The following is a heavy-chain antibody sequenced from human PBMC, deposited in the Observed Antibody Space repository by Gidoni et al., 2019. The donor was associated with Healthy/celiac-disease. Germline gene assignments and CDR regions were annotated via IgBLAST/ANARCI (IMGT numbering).Heavy chain of an antibody. CDR2: IYYSGST. V-gene: IGHV4-39*01. CDR3: ARPQSLGPYDAFDI. D-gene: IGHD7-27*01. CDR1: GGSISSSSYY. Sequence: QLQLQESGPGLVKPSETLFLTCTVSGGSISSSSYYWGWIRQPPGKGLEWIGSIYYSGSTSYNPSLKSRVTISVDTSKNQFSLKLSSVTAADTAVYYCARPQSLGPYDAFDIWGQGTMVTVSS. J-gene: IGHJ3*02.